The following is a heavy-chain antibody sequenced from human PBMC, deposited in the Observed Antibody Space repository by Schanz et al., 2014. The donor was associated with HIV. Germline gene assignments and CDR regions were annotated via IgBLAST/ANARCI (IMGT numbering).Heavy chain of an antibody. J-gene: IGHJ4*02. D-gene: IGHD4-17*01. Sequence: QVQLVESGGGVVQPGRSLRLSCAGSGFTFSSYGMHWVRQAPGKGLEWVAVISFNGGNKYYADSVKGRFTVSRDFSKNTLLLQMNSLRTEDTAMYYCVKANYDDYSVGYWGQGTLVTVSS. CDR2: ISFNGGNK. CDR1: GFTFSSYG. V-gene: IGHV3-30*18. CDR3: VKANYDDYSVGY.